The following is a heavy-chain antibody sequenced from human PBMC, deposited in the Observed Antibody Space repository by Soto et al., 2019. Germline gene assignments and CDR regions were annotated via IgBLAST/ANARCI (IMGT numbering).Heavy chain of an antibody. CDR2: IDWDDDK. V-gene: IGHV2-70*11. Sequence: SGPTLVNPTQTLTLTCTFSGFSLSTSGMCVSWIRQPPGKALEWLARIDWDDDKYYSTSLKTRLTISKDTSKNQVVLTMTNMDPVDTATYYCARIVTCSGGSCYSNYAFXIWGQGTMVTVSS. CDR3: ARIVTCSGGSCYSNYAFXI. D-gene: IGHD2-15*01. CDR1: GFSLSTSGMC. J-gene: IGHJ3*02.